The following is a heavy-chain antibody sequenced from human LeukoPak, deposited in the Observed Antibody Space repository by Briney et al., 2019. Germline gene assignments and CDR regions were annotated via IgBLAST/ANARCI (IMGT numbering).Heavy chain of an antibody. CDR2: ISVHNGNT. D-gene: IGHD3-22*01. CDR3: ASGASSYYDSSDYFAY. V-gene: IGHV1-18*01. Sequence: ASVKVSCKASGYTFTSHGFTWVRQAPGQGPEWMGWISVHNGNTNYAQKLQGRVTMTTDTSTSTAYMELRSLRSDDTAVYYCASGASSYYDSSDYFAYWGQGPLVTVSS. J-gene: IGHJ4*02. CDR1: GYTFTSHG.